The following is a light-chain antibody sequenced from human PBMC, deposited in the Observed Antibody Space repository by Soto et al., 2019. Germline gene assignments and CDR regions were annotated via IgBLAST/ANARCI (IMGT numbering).Light chain of an antibody. Sequence: IQMTQSPSSLSASVGDRVTITCRASQDIRKDLAWYQQKPGKAPQILIYGASTLQSGVASRFSGSGSGTDFTLTISSLQPDDFATYYCQQYNSYSSFTFGPGTKVDIK. CDR2: GAS. CDR3: QQYNSYSSFT. CDR1: QDIRKD. J-gene: IGKJ3*01. V-gene: IGKV1-16*01.